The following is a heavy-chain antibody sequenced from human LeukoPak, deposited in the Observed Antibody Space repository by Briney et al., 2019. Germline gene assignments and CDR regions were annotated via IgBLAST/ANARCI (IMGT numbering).Heavy chain of an antibody. V-gene: IGHV3-48*01. D-gene: IGHD4-17*01. CDR1: GFTFSSYS. J-gene: IGHJ4*02. Sequence: QAGGSLRLSCAASGFTFSSYSMNWVRQAPGKGLEWVSYISSSSSTIYYADSVKGRFTISRDNAKNSLYLQMNSLRAEDTAVYCCARDEGMTTVTTGFDYWGQGTLVTVSS. CDR2: ISSSSSTI. CDR3: ARDEGMTTVTTGFDY.